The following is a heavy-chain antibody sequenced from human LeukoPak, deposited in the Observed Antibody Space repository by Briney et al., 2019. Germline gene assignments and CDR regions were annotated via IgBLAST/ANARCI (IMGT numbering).Heavy chain of an antibody. V-gene: IGHV4-34*01. Sequence: PSETLSLTCAVYGGSFSGYYWSWIRQPPGKGLEWIGEINHSGSTNYNPSLKSRVTISVDTSKNQFSLKLSSVTAADTAVYYCARGRVRRYDYVWGSYRPYYFDYWGQGTLVTVSS. CDR2: INHSGST. J-gene: IGHJ4*02. CDR1: GGSFSGYY. CDR3: ARGRVRRYDYVWGSYRPYYFDY. D-gene: IGHD3-16*02.